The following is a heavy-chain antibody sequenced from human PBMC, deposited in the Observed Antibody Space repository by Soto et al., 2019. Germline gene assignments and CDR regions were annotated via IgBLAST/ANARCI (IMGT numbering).Heavy chain of an antibody. D-gene: IGHD6-13*01. CDR2: IIPIFGTA. CDR3: ARVPSSSWYDDYYYYGTDV. CDR1: GGTFSSYA. J-gene: IGHJ6*02. Sequence: QVQLVQSGAEVKKPGSSVKVSCKASGGTFSSYAISWVRQAPGQGLEWMGGIIPIFGTANYAQKFQGRVTITADESTRTAYMELSSLRSDDTAVYYCARVPSSSWYDDYYYYGTDVWGQGTTVTVSS. V-gene: IGHV1-69*01.